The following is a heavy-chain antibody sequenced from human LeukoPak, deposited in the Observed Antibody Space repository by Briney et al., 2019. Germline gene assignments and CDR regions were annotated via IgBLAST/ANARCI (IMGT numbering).Heavy chain of an antibody. J-gene: IGHJ5*02. CDR3: ARVAGGAAVSCFDP. CDR2: IYHSGST. D-gene: IGHD3-16*01. Sequence: PSETLSLTCAVSGGSISSSNWWSWVRQPPGKGLEWMGEIYHSGSTNYNPSLKSRVTISVDKSKNQFSLKLSSVTAADTAVYYCARVAGGAAVSCFDPWGQGTLVTVSS. V-gene: IGHV4-4*02. CDR1: GGSISSSNW.